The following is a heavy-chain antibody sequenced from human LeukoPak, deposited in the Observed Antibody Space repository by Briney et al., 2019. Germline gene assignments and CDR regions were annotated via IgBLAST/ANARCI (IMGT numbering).Heavy chain of an antibody. Sequence: SETLSLTCAVSGYSISSDYYWGWIRQPPGKGLEWIGSIYHSGNTYYNPSLKSRVTISVDTSKNQFSLKLSSVTAADTAVYYCARDGYSYGYGAFDIWGQGTMVTVSS. CDR1: GYSISSDYY. J-gene: IGHJ3*02. CDR2: IYHSGNT. D-gene: IGHD5-18*01. V-gene: IGHV4-38-2*02. CDR3: ARDGYSYGYGAFDI.